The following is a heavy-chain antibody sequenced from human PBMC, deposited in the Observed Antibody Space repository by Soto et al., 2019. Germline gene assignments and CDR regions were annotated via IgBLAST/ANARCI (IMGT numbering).Heavy chain of an antibody. CDR2: INPYDGTT. Sequence: QVQLLQSGAEVKKTGASVKLSCKASGYTFTTYYMHWVRQAPEQGLEWMGIINPYDGTTPYPQKFQGRVTMTRDTSESTAHMELGSLRSEDTAVYYCARSLSSGYFQGGVDVWGEGTTVTVSS. V-gene: IGHV1-46*01. CDR3: ARSLSSGYFQGGVDV. J-gene: IGHJ6*02. D-gene: IGHD3-22*01. CDR1: GYTFTTYY.